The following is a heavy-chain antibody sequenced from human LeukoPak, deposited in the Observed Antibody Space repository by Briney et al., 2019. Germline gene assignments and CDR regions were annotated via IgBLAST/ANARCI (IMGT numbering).Heavy chain of an antibody. CDR2: IIPIFGTA. V-gene: IGHV1-69*05. CDR1: GGTFSSYA. CDR3: ARTPRIQLWDPRDEYYYYYMDV. D-gene: IGHD5-18*01. J-gene: IGHJ6*03. Sequence: GASVKVSCKASGGTFSSYAISWVRQAPGQGLEWMGGIIPIFGTANYAQKFQGRVTITTDESTSTAYMELSSLRSEDTAVYYCARTPRIQLWDPRDEYYYYYMDVWGKGTTVTVSS.